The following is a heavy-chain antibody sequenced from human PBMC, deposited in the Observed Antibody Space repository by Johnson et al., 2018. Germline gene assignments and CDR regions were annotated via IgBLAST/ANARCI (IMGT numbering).Heavy chain of an antibody. Sequence: QVQLVQSGGGVVQPGRSLRLSCAASGFTFSSYGMHWVRQAPGKGLEWVAVISYDGSNKYFADSVKGRFTISRDNSKNTLSLHMNSLRAEDTAIYYCARDIGVVPAAMDAFDFWGQGTMVTVSS. D-gene: IGHD2-2*01. CDR3: ARDIGVVPAAMDAFDF. V-gene: IGHV3-30*03. CDR2: ISYDGSNK. J-gene: IGHJ3*01. CDR1: GFTFSSYG.